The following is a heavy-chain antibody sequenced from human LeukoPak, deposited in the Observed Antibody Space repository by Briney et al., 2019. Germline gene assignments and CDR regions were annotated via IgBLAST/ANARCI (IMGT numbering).Heavy chain of an antibody. D-gene: IGHD2-15*01. CDR2: INPNSGGT. J-gene: IGHJ3*02. Sequence: GASVKVSCKASGYTFTGYYMHWVRQAPGQGLEWMGWINPNSGGTNYAQKLQGWVTMTRDTSISTAYMELSRLRSDDTAVYYCARGGPVGYCSGGSCYSAFDIWGQGTMVTVSS. V-gene: IGHV1-2*04. CDR3: ARGGPVGYCSGGSCYSAFDI. CDR1: GYTFTGYY.